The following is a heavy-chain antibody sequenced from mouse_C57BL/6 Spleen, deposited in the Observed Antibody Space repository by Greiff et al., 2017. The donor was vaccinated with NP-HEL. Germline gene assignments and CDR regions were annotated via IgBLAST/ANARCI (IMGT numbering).Heavy chain of an antibody. D-gene: IGHD2-3*01. V-gene: IGHV1-5*01. Sequence: VQLQQSGTVLARPGASVKMSCKTSGYTFTSYWMHWVKQRPGQGLEWIGALYPGNSDTSYNQKFKGKAKLTAVTSASTAYMELSSLTNEDSAVYYCTIYDGYYVPFAYWGQGTLVTVSA. CDR1: GYTFTSYW. J-gene: IGHJ3*01. CDR3: TIYDGYYVPFAY. CDR2: LYPGNSDT.